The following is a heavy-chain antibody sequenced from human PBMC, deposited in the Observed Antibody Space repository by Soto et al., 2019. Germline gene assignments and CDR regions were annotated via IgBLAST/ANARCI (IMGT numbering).Heavy chain of an antibody. CDR2: IYWDDDK. Sequence: QITLKESGPPLVKPTQTLTLTCTFSGFSLSTSGVGVGWIRQPPGKALEWLALIYWDDDKRYSPSLKSRLTIPKDTSKNQVVLTMTNMDPVDTATYYCAHSLAGARSDAFDIWGQGTMVTVSS. CDR1: GFSLSTSGVG. V-gene: IGHV2-5*02. D-gene: IGHD3-10*01. J-gene: IGHJ3*02. CDR3: AHSLAGARSDAFDI.